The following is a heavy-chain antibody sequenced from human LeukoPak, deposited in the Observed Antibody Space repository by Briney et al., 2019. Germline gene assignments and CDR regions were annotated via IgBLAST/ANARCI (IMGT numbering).Heavy chain of an antibody. Sequence: PGGSLRLSCAASGFTFSNDWMSWVRQAPGKGMEWVGRIRNQIDGGTTDYSAPVKGRFTISRDDSENTLYMQMNSLKTEDTAVYYCTALGDRHYFKFWGQGTLVTVSS. CDR1: GFTFSNDW. V-gene: IGHV3-15*01. CDR3: TALGDRHYFKF. D-gene: IGHD1-26*01. J-gene: IGHJ4*02. CDR2: IRNQIDGGTT.